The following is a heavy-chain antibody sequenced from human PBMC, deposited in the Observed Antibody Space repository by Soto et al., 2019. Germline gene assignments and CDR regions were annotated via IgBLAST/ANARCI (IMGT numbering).Heavy chain of an antibody. CDR2: ISYDGSNK. Sequence: QVQLVESGGGVVQPGRSLRLSCAASEFTFSSYGMHWVRQAPGKGLEWVAVISYDGSNKYYADSVKGRFTISRDNSKNTLYLQMNSLRAEDTAVYYCAKERDAFDIWGQGTMVTVSS. CDR3: AKERDAFDI. V-gene: IGHV3-30*18. CDR1: EFTFSSYG. J-gene: IGHJ3*02.